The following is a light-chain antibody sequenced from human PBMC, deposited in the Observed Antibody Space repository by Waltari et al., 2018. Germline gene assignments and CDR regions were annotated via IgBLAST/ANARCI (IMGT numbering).Light chain of an antibody. CDR1: QNLLYSSDNKNY. CDR3: QQYYSTMYT. J-gene: IGKJ2*01. CDR2: WAS. V-gene: IGKV4-1*01. Sequence: DIVMTQSPDSLGVSLGERATINCKSSQNLLYSSDNKNYLALYQQKPGQHPKLLISWASTRESGVPDRFSGSGSGTDFTLTISSLQAEDVAVYYCQQYYSTMYTFGQGTKLEIK.